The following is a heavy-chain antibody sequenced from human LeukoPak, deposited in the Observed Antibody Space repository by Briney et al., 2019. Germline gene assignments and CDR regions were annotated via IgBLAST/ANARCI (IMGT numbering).Heavy chain of an antibody. Sequence: GGSLRLSCAASGFTFSSYAMSWVRQAPGKGLEWVSGISGSGGSTYYAASVKGRFTNSRDNSKNTLYLQMNSLRAEDTAVYYCAKVGGSGSYNYYYGMDVWGQGTTVTVSS. D-gene: IGHD3-10*01. CDR2: ISGSGGST. J-gene: IGHJ6*02. CDR3: AKVGGSGSYNYYYGMDV. CDR1: GFTFSSYA. V-gene: IGHV3-23*01.